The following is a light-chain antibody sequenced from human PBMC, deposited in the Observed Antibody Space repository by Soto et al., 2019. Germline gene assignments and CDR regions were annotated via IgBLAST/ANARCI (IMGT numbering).Light chain of an antibody. CDR1: QSVGTT. CDR2: GAS. Sequence: EIVMTQFPDSLCVSPGESATLSCRASQSVGTTLAWYQQKPGQAPRLLIYGASTRASGCPPRFRGSGSGTDFTLNINYLRSEDIAVYFCQQYKEYVTFVGGTKVEV. CDR3: QQYKEYVT. V-gene: IGKV3D-15*01. J-gene: IGKJ4*01.